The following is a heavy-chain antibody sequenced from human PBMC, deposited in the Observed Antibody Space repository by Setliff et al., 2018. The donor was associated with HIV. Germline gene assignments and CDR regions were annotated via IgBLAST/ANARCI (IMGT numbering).Heavy chain of an antibody. J-gene: IGHJ3*02. CDR2: ISAGGGST. CDR3: AKDQAVVTPRYDAFDI. V-gene: IGHV3-23*01. CDR1: GFTFSTYA. Sequence: GSLRLSCAASGFTFSTYAMSWVRQAPGKGLAWVSAISAGGGSTYYAYSVKGRFTISRDNSKNTLYLQRNSLRAEDTAVYYCAKDQAVVTPRYDAFDIWGQGTMVTVSS. D-gene: IGHD2-15*01.